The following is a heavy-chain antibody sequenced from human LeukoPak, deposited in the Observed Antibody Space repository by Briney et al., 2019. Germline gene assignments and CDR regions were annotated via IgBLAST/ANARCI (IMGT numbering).Heavy chain of an antibody. J-gene: IGHJ4*02. Sequence: GGSLRLSCAASGFTFDDYDMHWVRQAPGKGLEWVSGISWNSGSIGYADSVKGRFTISRDNAKNSLYLQMNSLRAEDMALYYCAKDTGRYSYGYYFDYWGQGTLVTVSS. V-gene: IGHV3-9*03. CDR3: AKDTGRYSYGYYFDY. D-gene: IGHD5-18*01. CDR1: GFTFDDYD. CDR2: ISWNSGSI.